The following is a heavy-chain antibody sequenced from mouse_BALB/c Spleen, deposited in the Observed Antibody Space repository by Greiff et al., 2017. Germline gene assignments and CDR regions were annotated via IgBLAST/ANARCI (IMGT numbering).Heavy chain of an antibody. D-gene: IGHD2-2*01. CDR1: GFNIKDTY. J-gene: IGHJ3*01. CDR3: NPLYGYDACFAY. CDR2: IDPANGNT. Sequence: EVKLMESGAELVKPGASVKLSCTASGFNIKDTYMHWVKQRPEQGLEWIGRIDPANGNTKYDPKFQGKATITADTSSNTAYLQLSSLTSEDTAVYYCNPLYGYDACFAYWGQGTLVTVSA. V-gene: IGHV14-3*02.